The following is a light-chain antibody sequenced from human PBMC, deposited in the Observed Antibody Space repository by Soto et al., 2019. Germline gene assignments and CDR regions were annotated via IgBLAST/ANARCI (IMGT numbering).Light chain of an antibody. V-gene: IGKV1-5*03. J-gene: IGKJ1*01. Sequence: EIQITQSPSTLSASVGDRVTVTCRASQSISSWLAWYQQKPGKAPKLLIYKASSLESGVPSRFSGSGSGTEFTLTISSLQPDDFATYYCQQYNSYLWTFGQGTKV. CDR1: QSISSW. CDR2: KAS. CDR3: QQYNSYLWT.